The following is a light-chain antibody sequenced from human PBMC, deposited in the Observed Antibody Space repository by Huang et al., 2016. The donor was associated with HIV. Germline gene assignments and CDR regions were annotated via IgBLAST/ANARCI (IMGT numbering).Light chain of an antibody. CDR1: QRIDAY. J-gene: IGKJ2*01. CDR2: ATA. V-gene: IGKV1-39*01. CDR3: QQSYYFPRT. Sequence: DIQMTKSPSSLSASVGDRVTITCRASQRIDAYLNWYQCKPGRAPKILIFATADLQSGVPSRFSGSRSGTTFTLSISNLQPQDFATYFCQQSYYFPRTFGQGTKVEMK.